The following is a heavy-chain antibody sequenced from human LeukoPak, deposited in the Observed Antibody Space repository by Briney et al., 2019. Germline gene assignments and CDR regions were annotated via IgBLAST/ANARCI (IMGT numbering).Heavy chain of an antibody. CDR1: GYTFTSYA. CDR3: ARGDSGVQQCGDY. CDR2: INAGNGNT. J-gene: IGHJ4*02. Sequence: ASVTVSCKASGYTFTSYAMHWVRQAPGQRLEWMGWINAGNGNTKYSQKFQGRVTITRDTSASTAYMELSSLRSEDTAVYYCARGDSGVQQCGDYWGQGTLVTVSS. D-gene: IGHD2-15*01. V-gene: IGHV1-3*01.